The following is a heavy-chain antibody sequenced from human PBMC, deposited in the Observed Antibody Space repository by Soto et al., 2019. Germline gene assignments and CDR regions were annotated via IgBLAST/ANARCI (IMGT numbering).Heavy chain of an antibody. J-gene: IGHJ4*02. V-gene: IGHV1-69*12. D-gene: IGHD3-22*01. CDR2: IIPILGTA. CDR1: GGTFSSYA. CDR3: AREYYYDSSFDS. Sequence: QVQLVQSGAEVKKPGSSVKVSCKASGGTFSSYAISWVRQAPGQGLEWMGGIIPILGTANYAQRFHGRVTITADESTSTASMELSRLSSEDTAVYYCAREYYYDSSFDSWGQGTLVTVSS.